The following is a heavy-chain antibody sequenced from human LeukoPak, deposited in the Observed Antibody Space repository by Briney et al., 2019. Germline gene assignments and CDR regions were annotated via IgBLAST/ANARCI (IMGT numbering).Heavy chain of an antibody. CDR2: IRSKAYGGTT. Sequence: GGSLRLSCAASGFTFSDYYMSWFRQAPGKGLEWVGFIRSKAYGGTTEYAASVKGRFTISRDDSKSIAYLQMNSLKTEDTAVYYCTRDYDFWSGPSGYFDYWGQGTLVTVSS. J-gene: IGHJ4*02. CDR3: TRDYDFWSGPSGYFDY. D-gene: IGHD3-3*01. V-gene: IGHV3-49*03. CDR1: GFTFSDYY.